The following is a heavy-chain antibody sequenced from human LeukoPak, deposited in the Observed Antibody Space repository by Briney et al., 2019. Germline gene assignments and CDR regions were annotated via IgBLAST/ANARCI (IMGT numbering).Heavy chain of an antibody. D-gene: IGHD2-15*01. CDR3: ARSDCSGGSCRARGD. J-gene: IGHJ4*02. CDR2: INPSGGST. V-gene: IGHV1-46*01. Sequence: ASVKVSCKASGYTFTSYYMHWVRQAPGQGLEWMGIINPSGGSTSYAQKFQGRVTMTRDMSTSTVYMELRSLRSDDTAVYYCARSDCSGGSCRARGDWGQGTLVTVSS. CDR1: GYTFTSYY.